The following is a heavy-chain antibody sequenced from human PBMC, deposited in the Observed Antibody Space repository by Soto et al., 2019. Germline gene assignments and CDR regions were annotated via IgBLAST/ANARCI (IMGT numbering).Heavy chain of an antibody. D-gene: IGHD3-10*01. CDR2: MWYDGSNK. CDR3: ARDIVVMWFGETYGMDV. Sequence: QVQLVESGGGVVQPGRSLRLSCAASGITFSSYGMHWVRQAPGKGLEWVAVMWYDGSNKYYADSVKGRFTISRDNSKNTLYLQMNSLRAEDTAVYYCARDIVVMWFGETYGMDVWGQGTTVTVSS. V-gene: IGHV3-33*01. CDR1: GITFSSYG. J-gene: IGHJ6*02.